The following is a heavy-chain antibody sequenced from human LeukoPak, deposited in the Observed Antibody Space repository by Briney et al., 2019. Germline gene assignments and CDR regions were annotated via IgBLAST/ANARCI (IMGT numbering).Heavy chain of an antibody. D-gene: IGHD1-1*01. CDR1: GFTFSIYA. Sequence: GGSLRLSCAASGFTFSIYAIHWVRQAPGKGLEWVSFISSSSSYTKYADSVKGRFTISRDNAKNSLHLQMNSLRAEDTAVYYCARDYPTTKGPWGQGTLVTVSS. CDR3: ARDYPTTKGP. V-gene: IGHV3-21*05. J-gene: IGHJ4*02. CDR2: ISSSSSYT.